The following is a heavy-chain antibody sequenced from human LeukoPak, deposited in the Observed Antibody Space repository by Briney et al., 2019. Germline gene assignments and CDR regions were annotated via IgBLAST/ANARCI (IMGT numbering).Heavy chain of an antibody. CDR1: GFTFSYYG. J-gene: IGHJ6*02. D-gene: IGHD5-12*01. Sequence: GGSLRLSCAASGFTFSYYGMHWVRQAPGKGLEWVVVISYDGSNEYYADSVKGRSTISRDNSKNTLYLQMNSLRAEDTAVYYCAKAYGGYESHYYYYGMDVWGQGTTVTVSS. CDR2: ISYDGSNE. V-gene: IGHV3-30*18. CDR3: AKAYGGYESHYYYYGMDV.